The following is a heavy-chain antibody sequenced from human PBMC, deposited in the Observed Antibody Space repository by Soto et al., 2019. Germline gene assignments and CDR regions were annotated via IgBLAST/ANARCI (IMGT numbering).Heavy chain of an antibody. J-gene: IGHJ4*02. CDR3: ARVYSSSWYGFDY. V-gene: IGHV3-74*01. CDR1: GFTFSSYW. D-gene: IGHD6-13*01. Sequence: GGSLRLSCAASGFTFSSYWMHWVCQAPGKGLVWVSRINSDGSSTSYADSVKGRFTISRDNAKNTLYLQMNSLRAEDTAVYYCARVYSSSWYGFDYWGQGALVTVSS. CDR2: INSDGSST.